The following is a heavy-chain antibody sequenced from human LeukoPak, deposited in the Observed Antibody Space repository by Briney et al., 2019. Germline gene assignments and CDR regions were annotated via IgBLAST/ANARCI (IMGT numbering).Heavy chain of an antibody. CDR2: IYSSGII. V-gene: IGHV4-4*07. CDR1: GGSISSYH. Sequence: SETLSLTCTVSGGSISSYHWSWIRQPAGKAPEGIGRIYSSGIINYNPSLKSRVTMSLDNSKNRLSLKLSYVTAADTAVYYCARDTGKSGYPDYWGQETLVTVSS. J-gene: IGHJ4*02. CDR3: ARDTGKSGYPDY. D-gene: IGHD3-3*01.